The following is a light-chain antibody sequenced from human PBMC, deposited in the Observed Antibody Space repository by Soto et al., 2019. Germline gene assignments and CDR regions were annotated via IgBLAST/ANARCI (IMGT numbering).Light chain of an antibody. CDR2: AAP. CDR1: HGISDW. J-gene: IGKJ3*01. V-gene: IGKV1-12*01. Sequence: DFPMTQSPSSVSASVGDRVTITCRASHGISDWLAWYQQKPGKAPQLLIYAAPNLQSGNPSRFSDSGSGTDFTLTINNQRPQDFATYYCQQAASFQIIFGPGTTVDVK. CDR3: QQAASFQII.